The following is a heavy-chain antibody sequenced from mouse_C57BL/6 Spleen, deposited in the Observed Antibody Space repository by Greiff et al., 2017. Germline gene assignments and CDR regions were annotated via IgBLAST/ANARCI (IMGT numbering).Heavy chain of an antibody. Sequence: QVQLQQSGPELVKPGASVKISCKASGYAFSSSWMNWVKQRPGKGLEWIGRIYPGDGDTNYNGKFKGKATLTADKSSSTAYMQLSSLTSEDSAVYFCARSIEGFDYWGQGTTLTVSS. D-gene: IGHD2-12*01. CDR3: ARSIEGFDY. J-gene: IGHJ2*01. CDR2: IYPGDGDT. V-gene: IGHV1-82*01. CDR1: GYAFSSSW.